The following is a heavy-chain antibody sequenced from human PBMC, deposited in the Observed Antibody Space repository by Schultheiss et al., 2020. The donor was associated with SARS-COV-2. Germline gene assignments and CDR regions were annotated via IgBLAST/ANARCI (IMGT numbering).Heavy chain of an antibody. J-gene: IGHJ4*01. V-gene: IGHV3-33*01. D-gene: IGHD4-17*01. CDR2: IWYDGSNK. CDR1: GFTFSSYG. Sequence: GGSLRLSCAASGFTFSSYGMHWVRQAPGKGLEWVAVIWYDGSNKYYADSVKGRFTISRDNSKNTLYLQMNSLRAEDTAVYYCARDPRGDYLDYWGHGTLVTVSS. CDR3: ARDPRGDYLDY.